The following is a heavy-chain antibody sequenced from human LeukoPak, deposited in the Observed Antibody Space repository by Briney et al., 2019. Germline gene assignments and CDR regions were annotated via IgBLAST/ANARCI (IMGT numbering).Heavy chain of an antibody. CDR3: ARGGTQLTFPV. Sequence: SQTLSLTCTVSGGSISSYYWSWIRQPPGKGLEWIGYIYYSGSANYNPSLKSRVTISVDTSKNQFSLKLASVSAADTAVYYCARGGTQLTFPVWGQGTLVTVSS. V-gene: IGHV4-59*01. D-gene: IGHD4/OR15-4a*01. J-gene: IGHJ4*02. CDR1: GGSISSYY. CDR2: IYYSGSA.